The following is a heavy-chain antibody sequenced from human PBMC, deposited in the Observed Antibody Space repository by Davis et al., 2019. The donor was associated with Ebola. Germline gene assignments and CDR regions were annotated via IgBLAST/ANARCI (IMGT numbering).Heavy chain of an antibody. CDR1: GYTFTGYY. CDR2: ISAYNGNT. CDR3: ARVYYYYYGMDV. J-gene: IGHJ6*04. V-gene: IGHV1-18*04. Sequence: ASVKVSCKASGYTFTGYYIHWVRQAPGQGLEWMGWISAYNGNTNYAQKLQGRVTMTTDTSTSTAYMELRSLRSDDTAVYYCARVYYYYYGMDVWGKGTTVTVSS.